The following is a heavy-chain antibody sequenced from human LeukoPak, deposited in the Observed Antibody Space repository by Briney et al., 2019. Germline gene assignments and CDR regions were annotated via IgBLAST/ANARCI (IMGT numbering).Heavy chain of an antibody. J-gene: IGHJ4*02. Sequence: GGSLRLSCAASGFTLSSYWMHWVRQAPGKGLVWVSRISSDGTITNYADSVKGRFTISRDNAKNSLYLQMNSLRAEDTAVYYCARKRHSSGWYYFDYWAREPWSPSPQ. V-gene: IGHV3-74*01. CDR2: ISSDGTIT. D-gene: IGHD6-19*01. CDR1: GFTLSSYW. CDR3: ARKRHSSGWYYFDY.